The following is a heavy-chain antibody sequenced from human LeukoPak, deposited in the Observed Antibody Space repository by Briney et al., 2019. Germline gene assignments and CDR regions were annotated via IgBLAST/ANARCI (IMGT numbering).Heavy chain of an antibody. Sequence: PGGSLRLSCAASGFAFSSYWMYWVRQDPGTGLVWVSRINTDGSITNYADSVKGRFTISRDNAKNTLYLQMNSLRAADTAVYYCARVLHKRNYDSSVYYGYWGQGTLVTVSS. CDR1: GFAFSSYW. CDR3: ARVLHKRNYDSSVYYGY. J-gene: IGHJ4*02. V-gene: IGHV3-74*01. CDR2: INTDGSIT. D-gene: IGHD3-22*01.